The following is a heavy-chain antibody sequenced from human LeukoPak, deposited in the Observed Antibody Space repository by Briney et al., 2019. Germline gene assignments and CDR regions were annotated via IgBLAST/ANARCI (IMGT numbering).Heavy chain of an antibody. D-gene: IGHD2-15*01. V-gene: IGHV4-59*01. CDR1: GGSISSYY. J-gene: IGHJ6*03. Sequence: SETLSLTCTVSGGSISSYYWSWIRQPPGKGLEWIGYIYNSVSTNYNPSLKSRVTISGDTSKNQFSLWLSSVTAADTAVYYCARADLGYCNSYSCPEDYYYYDMDVWGKGTTVTVSS. CDR3: ARADLGYCNSYSCPEDYYYYDMDV. CDR2: IYNSVST.